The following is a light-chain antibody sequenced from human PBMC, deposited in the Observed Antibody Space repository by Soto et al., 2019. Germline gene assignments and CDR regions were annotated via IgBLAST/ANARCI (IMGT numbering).Light chain of an antibody. CDR1: SSNIRSNA. V-gene: IGLV1-44*01. Sequence: QSVLTQPPSASGTPGQRVTISCSGSSSNIRSNAVNWYQQLPGTAPKLLIFSHDQRPSGVPDRFSGSTSGTFASLAISGLQSEDEADYSCAAWDDTLNGVLFGGGTKVTVL. CDR2: SHD. J-gene: IGLJ3*02. CDR3: AAWDDTLNGVL.